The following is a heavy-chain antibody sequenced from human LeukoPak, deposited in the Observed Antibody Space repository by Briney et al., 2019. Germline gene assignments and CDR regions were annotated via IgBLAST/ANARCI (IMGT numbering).Heavy chain of an antibody. CDR1: GYTFTSYY. D-gene: IGHD5-12*01. CDR3: ATYSGYDPFDY. V-gene: IGHV1-46*01. Sequence: ASVTVSFKASGYTFTSYYIHWVRQAPGQGLEWMGIIIPSTGSTSYAQKFQGRVTMIRDTSTSTVYMELSSLRSEDTAVYCCATYSGYDPFDYWGQGTLVTVSS. J-gene: IGHJ4*02. CDR2: IIPSTGST.